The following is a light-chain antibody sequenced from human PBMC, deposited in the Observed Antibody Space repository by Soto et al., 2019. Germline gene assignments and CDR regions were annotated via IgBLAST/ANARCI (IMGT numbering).Light chain of an antibody. CDR1: QSISTF. J-gene: IGKJ4*01. V-gene: IGKV1-39*01. CDR2: AAS. Sequence: DIQLTQSPSSLSSSVGERVTITCRASQSISTFLNWYQQKPGKAPNLLIYAASGLQSGVPSRFSGSGSGTDFTLTISRLEPEDFAVYHCQQYGDSPLTFGGGTKVDIK. CDR3: QQYGDSPLT.